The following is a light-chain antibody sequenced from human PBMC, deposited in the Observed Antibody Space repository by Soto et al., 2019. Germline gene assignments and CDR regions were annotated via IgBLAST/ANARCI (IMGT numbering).Light chain of an antibody. V-gene: IGKV1-9*01. J-gene: IGKJ5*01. CDR2: AAS. Sequence: DIRLTQAPSFLSASVGDSVTITCRASQGISSFLAWYQQKPGKAPNLLMYAASTLQSGVPSRFSGGESGTEYTLTISSLQPEDSATYYCQQLYIFPLTFGQGTRLEIK. CDR3: QQLYIFPLT. CDR1: QGISSF.